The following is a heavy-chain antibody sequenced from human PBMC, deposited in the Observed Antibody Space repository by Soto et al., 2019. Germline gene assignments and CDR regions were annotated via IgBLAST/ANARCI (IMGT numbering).Heavy chain of an antibody. CDR2: IVVGSDNT. CDR1: GFTFTNSA. CDR3: AASRSFWHNYYYGAMDV. Sequence: QMQVVQSGPEVKKPGTSVRVSCKTSGFTFTNSAVEWVRQARGQRLEWIGWIVVGSDNTNYAQRFKDRFTISRDLSTNTSYRDFRRLKSEHTAVYYCAASRSFWHNYYYGAMDVWGQGTTVTVSS. D-gene: IGHD2-21*01. J-gene: IGHJ6*02. V-gene: IGHV1-58*01.